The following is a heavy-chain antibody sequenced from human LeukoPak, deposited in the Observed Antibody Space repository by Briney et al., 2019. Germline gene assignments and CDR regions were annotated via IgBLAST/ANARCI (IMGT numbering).Heavy chain of an antibody. CDR2: ISSSSSYI. CDR3: ARGDISLGPHYMDV. D-gene: IGHD3-3*02. Sequence: PGGSLRLSCAASGFTFSSYSMNWVRQAPGQGLEWVSSISSSSSYIYYADSVKGRFTISRDNATNSLCLQMNSLRSDDTAVYYCARGDISLGPHYMDVWGKGTTVTVSS. CDR1: GFTFSSYS. J-gene: IGHJ6*03. V-gene: IGHV3-21*01.